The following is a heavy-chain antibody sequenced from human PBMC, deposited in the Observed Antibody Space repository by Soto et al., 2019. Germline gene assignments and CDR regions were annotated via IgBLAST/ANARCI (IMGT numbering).Heavy chain of an antibody. Sequence: SETLSLTCAVYGGSFSGYYWSWIRQPPGKGLEWIGEINHSGSTNYNPSLKSRVTISVDTSKNQFSLKLSSVTAADTAVYYCASGLGENYDFWSGPRTLTWFDYWGQGTLVTVSS. CDR3: ASGLGENYDFWSGPRTLTWFDY. V-gene: IGHV4-34*01. J-gene: IGHJ4*02. CDR1: GGSFSGYY. CDR2: INHSGST. D-gene: IGHD3-3*01.